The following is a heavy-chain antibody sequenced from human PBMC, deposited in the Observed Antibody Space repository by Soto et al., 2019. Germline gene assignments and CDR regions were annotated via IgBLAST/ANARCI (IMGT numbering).Heavy chain of an antibody. J-gene: IGHJ3*02. D-gene: IGHD6-6*01. V-gene: IGHV3-23*01. CDR2: ISGSGGST. Sequence: GGSLRLSCAASGFTFSSYAMSWVRQAPGKGLEWVSAISGSGGSTYYADSVKGRFTISRDNSKNTLYLQMNSLRADDTAVYYCAKDRGRGGSSSDAFDIWGQGTMVTVSS. CDR1: GFTFSSYA. CDR3: AKDRGRGGSSSDAFDI.